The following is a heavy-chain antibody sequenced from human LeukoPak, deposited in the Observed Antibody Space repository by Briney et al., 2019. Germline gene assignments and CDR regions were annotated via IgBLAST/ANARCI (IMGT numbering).Heavy chain of an antibody. CDR1: GYTFTSYG. D-gene: IGHD5/OR15-5a*01. V-gene: IGHV1-18*01. Sequence: GAPVKVSCKASGYTFTSYGINWVRQAPGQGLEWMGWISAYNGNTKYAQKFQGTVTMTTDTSTTTAYMELRSLRYDDTAVYYCARGNGETVSTSINWFDPWGQGTLVTVSS. CDR2: ISAYNGNT. CDR3: ARGNGETVSTSINWFDP. J-gene: IGHJ5*02.